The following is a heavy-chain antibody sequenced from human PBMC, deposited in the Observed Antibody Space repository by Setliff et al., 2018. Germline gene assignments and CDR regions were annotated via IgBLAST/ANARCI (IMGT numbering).Heavy chain of an antibody. V-gene: IGHV4-39*07. Sequence: PSETLSLTCTVSGDSISSSSYYWGWIRQPPGKGLEWIGSISNSGGTYYNPSLKSRVTISVDTSKNQFSLKLSSVTAADTAVYYCARALLWFGEGMDVWGKGTTVTVSS. CDR3: ARALLWFGEGMDV. CDR1: GDSISSSSYY. CDR2: ISNSGGT. J-gene: IGHJ6*03. D-gene: IGHD3-10*01.